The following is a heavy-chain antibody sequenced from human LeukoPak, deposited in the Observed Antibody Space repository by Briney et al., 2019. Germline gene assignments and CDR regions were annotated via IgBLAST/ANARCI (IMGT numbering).Heavy chain of an antibody. D-gene: IGHD3-16*02. V-gene: IGHV3-74*01. J-gene: IGHJ4*02. CDR2: VNGDGSGT. Sequence: GGSLRLSCAASGFTFRSYWMHWVRQAPGKGLVWVSRVNGDGSGTTYADSVKGRFTISRDNAKNTLFLQMNSLRAEDTAIYFCARATWGSYRYPFDYWGQGTLVTVSS. CDR3: ARATWGSYRYPFDY. CDR1: GFTFRSYW.